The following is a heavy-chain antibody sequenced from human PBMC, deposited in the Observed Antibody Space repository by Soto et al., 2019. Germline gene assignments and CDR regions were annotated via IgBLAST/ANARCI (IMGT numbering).Heavy chain of an antibody. J-gene: IGHJ5*02. D-gene: IGHD3-22*01. CDR1: GGSISSYY. V-gene: IGHV4-4*07. Sequence: LSLTCTVSGGSISSYYWSWIRQPAGKGLEWIGRIYTSGSTNYNPSLKSRVTMSVDTSKNQFSLKLSSVTAADTAVYYCARGVPDYYDSSGYYFSQGWFDPWGQGTLVTVS. CDR2: IYTSGST. CDR3: ARGVPDYYDSSGYYFSQGWFDP.